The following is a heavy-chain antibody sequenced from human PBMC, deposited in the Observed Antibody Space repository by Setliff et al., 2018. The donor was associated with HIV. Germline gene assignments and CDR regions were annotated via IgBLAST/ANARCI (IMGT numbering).Heavy chain of an antibody. Sequence: GGSLRLSCAASGFTFSSYAMHWVRQAPGKGLEWVAVISYDGSNKYYADSVKGRFTISRDNSKNTLYLQLNSLGVEDTAVYYCARETMYDSRGYLSHYFDYWGQGTPVTVSS. D-gene: IGHD3-22*01. CDR2: ISYDGSNK. CDR1: GFTFSSYA. CDR3: ARETMYDSRGYLSHYFDY. J-gene: IGHJ4*02. V-gene: IGHV3-30-3*01.